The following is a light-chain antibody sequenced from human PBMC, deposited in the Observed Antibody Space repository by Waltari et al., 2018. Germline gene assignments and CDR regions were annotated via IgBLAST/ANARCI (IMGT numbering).Light chain of an antibody. CDR1: SSHVVTYNY. CDR3: SSYISSSTLEL. CDR2: DVS. Sequence: QSALTQPASVSGSPGQSITISCTGTSSHVVTYNYVSWYQQHPGKAPKLMIFDVSIRPSGVSNRFSGSKSGNTASLTISGLQAEDEADYYCSSYISSSTLELFGGGTSLTVL. V-gene: IGLV2-14*03. J-gene: IGLJ2*01.